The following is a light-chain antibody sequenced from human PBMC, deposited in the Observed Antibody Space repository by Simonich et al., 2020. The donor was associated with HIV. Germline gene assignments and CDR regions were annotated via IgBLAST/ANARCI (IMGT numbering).Light chain of an antibody. CDR1: QSVSSS. J-gene: IGKJ1*01. V-gene: IGKV3-15*01. CDR2: GAS. Sequence: EIVMTQSPATLSVSPGERATLSCRAGQSVSSSLAWYQQKPGQAPRLLIYGASSRATGIPARVSGSGSGTEFTLTISNMQSEDFTVYYCQQYNNWPPTFGQGTKVEIK. CDR3: QQYNNWPPT.